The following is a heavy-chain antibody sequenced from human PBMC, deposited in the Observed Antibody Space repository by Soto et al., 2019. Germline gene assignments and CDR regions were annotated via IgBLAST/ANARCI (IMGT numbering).Heavy chain of an antibody. CDR3: ARDSQYYYGSGTSYYYYYMDV. Sequence: SETLSLTCTFSGCSISSGGYYWSWIRQHPGKGLEWIGYIYYSGSTYYNPSLKSRVTISVDTSKNQFSLKLSSVTAADTAVYYCARDSQYYYGSGTSYYYYYMDVWGKGTTVTVSS. CDR2: IYYSGST. CDR1: GCSISSGGYY. V-gene: IGHV4-31*02. D-gene: IGHD3-10*01. J-gene: IGHJ6*03.